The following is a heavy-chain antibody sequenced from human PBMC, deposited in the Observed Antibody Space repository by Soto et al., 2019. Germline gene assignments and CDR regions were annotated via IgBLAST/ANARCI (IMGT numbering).Heavy chain of an antibody. V-gene: IGHV3-30-3*01. J-gene: IGHJ4*02. CDR1: GFTFSSHS. Sequence: QVQLVESGGGVVQPGGSLRLSCVASGFTFSSHSMHWVRQAPGKGLEWVAVLSSNGANTYYADSVKGRFTISRDNIKNTLYLQMNSLRTEDAAVYYCARESNATTDSWGQGTLVTVSS. D-gene: IGHD1-26*01. CDR2: LSSNGANT. CDR3: ARESNATTDS.